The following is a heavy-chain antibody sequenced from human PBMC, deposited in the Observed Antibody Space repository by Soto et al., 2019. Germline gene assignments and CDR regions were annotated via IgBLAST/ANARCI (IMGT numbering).Heavy chain of an antibody. V-gene: IGHV2-5*02. J-gene: IGHJ4*02. CDR2: IYWDDDK. Sequence: QITLKESGPTLVKPTQTLTLTCTFSGFSLTTDAVGVGWIRQPPGKALEWLALIYWDDDKRYSPALKSRLTITKDASRNQVVRTLTNMDPADTATYYCAHVYWVAAGIRYYFDYWGQGTLVTVSS. CDR3: AHVYWVAAGIRYYFDY. D-gene: IGHD1-1*01. CDR1: GFSLTTDAVG.